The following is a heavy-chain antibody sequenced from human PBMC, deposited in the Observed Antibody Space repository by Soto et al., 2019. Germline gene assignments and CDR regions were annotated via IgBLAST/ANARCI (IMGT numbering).Heavy chain of an antibody. V-gene: IGHV3-66*01. D-gene: IGHD3-9*01. CDR2: IYSGGST. CDR3: ARDHHDIFTGPPDALAS. Sequence: GSLRLSCAASGFTVSSNYMSWVRQAPGKGLEWVSVIYSGGSTYYADSVKGRFTISRDNSKNTLYLQMNSLRAEGTAVYYCARDHHDIFTGPPDALASSGQGTMVPVSS. CDR1: GFTVSSNY. J-gene: IGHJ3*02.